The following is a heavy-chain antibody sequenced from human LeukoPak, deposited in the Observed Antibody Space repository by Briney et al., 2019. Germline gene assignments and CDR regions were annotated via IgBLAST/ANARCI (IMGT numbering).Heavy chain of an antibody. CDR2: INAGNGNT. Sequence: ASVKVSCKPSGYTFTNYAMHWVRQAPGQRLEWMGCINAGNGNTKYSQKFQGRVTITRDTSASTAYMELSSLRSEDTAVYYCARGPELRYFDWSDAFDIWGQGTMVTVSS. D-gene: IGHD3-9*01. CDR1: GYTFTNYA. CDR3: ARGPELRYFDWSDAFDI. V-gene: IGHV1-3*01. J-gene: IGHJ3*02.